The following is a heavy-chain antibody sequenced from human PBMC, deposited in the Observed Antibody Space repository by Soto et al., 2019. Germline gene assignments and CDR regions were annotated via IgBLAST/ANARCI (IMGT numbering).Heavy chain of an antibody. CDR1: GFTFSSYA. CDR2: ISYDGSNK. CDR3: AREYSSNWYPYYYYGMDV. J-gene: IGHJ6*02. V-gene: IGHV3-30-3*01. Sequence: QVQLVESGGGVVQPGRSLRLSCAASGFTFSSYAMHWVRQAPGKGLEWVAVISYDGSNKYYADSVKGRFTISRDNSKNTLYLQKNSLRAEDTAVYYCAREYSSNWYPYYYYGMDVWGQGTTVTVSS. D-gene: IGHD6-13*01.